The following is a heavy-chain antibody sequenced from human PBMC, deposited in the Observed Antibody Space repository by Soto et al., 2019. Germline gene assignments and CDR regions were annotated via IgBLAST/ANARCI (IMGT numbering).Heavy chain of an antibody. V-gene: IGHV3-74*01. CDR1: GFTFSSYW. D-gene: IGHD2-2*01. J-gene: IGHJ6*02. CDR2: INSDGSST. CDR3: ARDYGCISTSCFERAYYYYYGMDV. Sequence: GGSLRLSCAASGFTFSSYWMHWVRQAPGKGLVWVSRINSDGSSTSYADSVKGRFTISRDNAKNTLYLQMNSLRAEDTAVYYCARDYGCISTSCFERAYYYYYGMDVWGQGTTVTVSS.